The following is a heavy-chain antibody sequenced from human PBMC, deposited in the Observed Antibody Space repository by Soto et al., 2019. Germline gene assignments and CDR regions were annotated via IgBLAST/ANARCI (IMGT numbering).Heavy chain of an antibody. Sequence: ASVKVSCKASGGTFSSYAISWVRQAPGQGLEWMGGIIPIFGTANYAQEFQGRVTITADESTSTAYMELSSLRSEDTAVYYCARDRLSYYYDSSGYYNFDYWGQGTLVTVSS. CDR2: IIPIFGTA. V-gene: IGHV1-69*13. CDR3: ARDRLSYYYDSSGYYNFDY. J-gene: IGHJ4*02. CDR1: GGTFSSYA. D-gene: IGHD3-22*01.